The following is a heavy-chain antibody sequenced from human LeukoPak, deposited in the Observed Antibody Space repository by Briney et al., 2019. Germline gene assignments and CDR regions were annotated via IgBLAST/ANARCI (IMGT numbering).Heavy chain of an antibody. CDR3: ARDYPPKAYYYYYMDV. V-gene: IGHV3-21*01. CDR2: ISSSSSYI. J-gene: IGHJ6*03. CDR1: GFTFSSYS. Sequence: GGSLRLSCAASGFTFSSYSMNWVRQAPGKGLEWVSSISSSSSYIYYADSVKGRFTISRDNAKNSLYLQMNSLRAEDTAVYYCARDYPPKAYYYYYMDVWGKGTTVTVSS.